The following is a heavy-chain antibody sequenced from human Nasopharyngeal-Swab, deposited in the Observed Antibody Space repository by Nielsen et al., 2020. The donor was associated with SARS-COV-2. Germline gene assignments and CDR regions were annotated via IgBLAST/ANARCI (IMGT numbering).Heavy chain of an antibody. D-gene: IGHD5-12*01. V-gene: IGHV3-33*01. CDR3: AREGPYSGTNVFDI. Sequence: GGSLRLSCAASGFSFSNHGMHWVRQAPGKGLEWVAVIWSDGKTTKYADSVKGRLTISRDKSRNTLHLQMNILRVEDTAIYYCAREGPYSGTNVFDIWGQGTMVTVSS. J-gene: IGHJ3*02. CDR1: GFSFSNHG. CDR2: IWSDGKTT.